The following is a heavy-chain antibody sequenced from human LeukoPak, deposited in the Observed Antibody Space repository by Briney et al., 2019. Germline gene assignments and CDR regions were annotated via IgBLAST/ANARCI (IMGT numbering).Heavy chain of an antibody. J-gene: IGHJ4*02. V-gene: IGHV1-2*02. CDR2: INPNSGGT. Sequence: ASVKVSCKASGYTFTGYYMHWVRQAPGQGLEWMGWINPNSGGTNYAQKFQGRVTMTRDTSISTAYMELSRLRSDDTAVYYCARDKEPRRGSIDYWGQGTLVTVSS. CDR1: GYTFTGYY. D-gene: IGHD1-26*01. CDR3: ARDKEPRRGSIDY.